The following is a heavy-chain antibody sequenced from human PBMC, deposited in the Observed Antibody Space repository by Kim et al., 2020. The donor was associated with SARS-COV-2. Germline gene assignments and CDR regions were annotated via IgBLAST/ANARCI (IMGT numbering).Heavy chain of an antibody. J-gene: IGHJ4*02. Sequence: NPPRNGRFTISIDASKSQVSLKLSSVTAADTAVYYCARGGYTSSWYYFDSWGQGTLVTVSS. V-gene: IGHV4-59*09. D-gene: IGHD6-13*01. CDR3: ARGGYTSSWYYFDS.